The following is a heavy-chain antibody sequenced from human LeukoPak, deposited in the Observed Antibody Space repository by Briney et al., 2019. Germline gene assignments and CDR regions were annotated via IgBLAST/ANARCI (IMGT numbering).Heavy chain of an antibody. CDR2: IYPGDPDT. Sequence: GESLKISCKASGYSFTTYWIGWVRPLPGKGLEWMGNIYPGDPDTRYSPSFQGQVTFSADKSISTAYLQWSSLKASDTAMYYCARREITPRRYFDYWGQGILVTVSS. J-gene: IGHJ4*02. D-gene: IGHD4-23*01. V-gene: IGHV5-51*01. CDR3: ARREITPRRYFDY. CDR1: GYSFTTYW.